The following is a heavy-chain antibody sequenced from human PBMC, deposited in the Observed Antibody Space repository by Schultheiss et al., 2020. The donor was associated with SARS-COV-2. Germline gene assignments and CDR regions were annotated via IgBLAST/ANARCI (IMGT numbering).Heavy chain of an antibody. CDR1: GFTFSSYA. Sequence: GGSLRLSCAASGFTFSSYAMSWVRQAPGKGLEWVSAISGSGGSTYYADSVKGRFTISRDNSKNTLYLQMNSLRAEDTAVYYCAKARVRVLEQQLVKEYWGQGTLVTVSS. J-gene: IGHJ4*02. CDR2: ISGSGGST. D-gene: IGHD6-13*01. V-gene: IGHV3-23*01. CDR3: AKARVRVLEQQLVKEY.